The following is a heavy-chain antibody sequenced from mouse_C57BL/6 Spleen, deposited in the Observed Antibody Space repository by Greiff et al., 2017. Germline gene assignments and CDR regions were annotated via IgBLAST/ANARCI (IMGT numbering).Heavy chain of an antibody. V-gene: IGHV3-6*01. D-gene: IGHD1-1*01. J-gene: IGHJ3*01. CDR2: ISYDGSN. CDR1: GYSITSGYY. Sequence: EVQLQESGPGLVKPSQSLSLTCSVTGYSITSGYYWNWIRQFPGNKLEWMGYISYDGSNNYNPSLKNRISITRDTSKNQFFLQLNSVTTEDTATYYCARDTRVVAPGPLAYWGEGTLVTVSA. CDR3: ARDTRVVAPGPLAY.